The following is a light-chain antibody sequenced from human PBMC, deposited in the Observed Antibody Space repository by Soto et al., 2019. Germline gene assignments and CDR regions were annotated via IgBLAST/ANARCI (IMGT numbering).Light chain of an antibody. J-gene: IGKJ1*01. CDR1: QSVSSN. CDR2: GAS. V-gene: IGKV3-15*01. CDR3: QQYNDWPRT. Sequence: EIVMTQSPATLSVSPGERPTLSCRASQSVSSNLAWFRQKPGQAPRLLIYGASTRATGIPARFSASGSGTDFTLTISSLQSEDFAVYYCQQYNDWPRTFGQGTKVEIK.